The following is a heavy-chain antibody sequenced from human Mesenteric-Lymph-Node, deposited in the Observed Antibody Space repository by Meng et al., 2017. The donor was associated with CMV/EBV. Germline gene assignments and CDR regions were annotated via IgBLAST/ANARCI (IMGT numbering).Heavy chain of an antibody. J-gene: IGHJ5*02. CDR2: LSGGGSMT. V-gene: IGHV3-23*01. Sequence: GGSLRLSCAASGFTFSSYVMTWVRQAPGKGLEWVSGLSGGGSMTYYADSVKGRFTASRDNSKNTLHLQMKSLRAEDTAVYYCVKIQWSGDHWGQGALVTVSS. D-gene: IGHD2-15*01. CDR1: GFTFSSYV. CDR3: VKIQWSGDH.